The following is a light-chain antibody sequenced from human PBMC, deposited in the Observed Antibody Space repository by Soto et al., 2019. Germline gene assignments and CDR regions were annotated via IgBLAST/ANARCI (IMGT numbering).Light chain of an antibody. J-gene: IGKJ3*01. CDR2: DAS. Sequence: EIVLTQSPATLSLSPGERATLSCRASQSVSSYLAWYQQKPGQAPRLLIYDASNRATGIPARFSGSGSGTDLTLTISSLEPEDFAVYYCQQRGTFGPGTKVDIK. V-gene: IGKV3-11*01. CDR3: QQRGT. CDR1: QSVSSY.